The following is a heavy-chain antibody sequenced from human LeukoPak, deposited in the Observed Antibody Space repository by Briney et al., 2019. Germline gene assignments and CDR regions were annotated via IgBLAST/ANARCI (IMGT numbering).Heavy chain of an antibody. CDR1: GFTFSSYA. J-gene: IGHJ3*02. CDR3: ATPIVVVPAASDAFDI. Sequence: GSLRLSCAASGFTFSSYAMSWVRQAPGKGLEWVSAISGSGGSTYYADSVKGRFTISRDNSKNTLYLQMNSLRAEDTAVYYCATPIVVVPAASDAFDIWGQGTMVTVSS. D-gene: IGHD2-2*01. CDR2: ISGSGGST. V-gene: IGHV3-23*01.